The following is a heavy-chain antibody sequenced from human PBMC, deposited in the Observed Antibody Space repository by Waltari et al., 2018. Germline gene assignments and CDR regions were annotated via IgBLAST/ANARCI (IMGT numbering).Heavy chain of an antibody. CDR2: VIPIFGTA. D-gene: IGHD2-15*01. J-gene: IGHJ4*02. V-gene: IGHV1-2*02. CDR3: ARVGYCSGGSC. CDR1: GYTFTGYY. Sequence: QVQLVQSGAEVKKPGASVKVSCKASGYTFTGYYMHWVRQAPGQGLEWMGRVIPIFGTANYAQRFQGRVTITSNTSISTAYMELSSLRSEDTAVYFCARVGYCSGGSCWGQGTLVTVSS.